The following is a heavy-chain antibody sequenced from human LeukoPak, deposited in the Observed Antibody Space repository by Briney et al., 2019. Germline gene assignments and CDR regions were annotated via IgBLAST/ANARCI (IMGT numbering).Heavy chain of an antibody. CDR3: ARDRDDSSGYYRETLFDY. V-gene: IGHV1-2*02. D-gene: IGHD3-22*01. J-gene: IGHJ4*02. Sequence: ASVKVSCKASGYTFTGYYIHWVRQAPGQGLEWMGWINPISGDTNYAQRFQGKVTMTRDTSINTAYMELSSLRSDDTAVYYCARDRDDSSGYYRETLFDYWGQGTLVTVSS. CDR2: INPISGDT. CDR1: GYTFTGYY.